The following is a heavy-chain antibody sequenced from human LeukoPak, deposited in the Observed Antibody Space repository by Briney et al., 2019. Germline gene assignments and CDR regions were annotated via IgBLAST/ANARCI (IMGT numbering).Heavy chain of an antibody. Sequence: GGSLRLSCAACGFTFDEYGMSWVRQTPGKGLEWVSGIDWNGGSTGYADSVKGRFTISRNNAKNSLYLQMNSLRAEDTALYYCARRAMIVVATPAVDYWGQGTLVTVSS. CDR3: ARRAMIVVATPAVDY. D-gene: IGHD3-22*01. V-gene: IGHV3-20*04. J-gene: IGHJ4*02. CDR2: IDWNGGST. CDR1: GFTFDEYG.